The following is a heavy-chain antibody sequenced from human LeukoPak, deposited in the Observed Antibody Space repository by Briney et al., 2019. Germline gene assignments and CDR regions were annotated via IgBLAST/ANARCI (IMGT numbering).Heavy chain of an antibody. Sequence: SETLSLTCTVSDGSISSSSYYWGWIRQPPGKGLEWIGSIYYSGSTYYNPSLKSRVTISVDTSKNQFSLKLSSVTAADTAVYYCAREGDGYNYLDYWGQGTLVTVSS. CDR3: AREGDGYNYLDY. CDR1: DGSISSSSYY. D-gene: IGHD5-24*01. V-gene: IGHV4-39*07. J-gene: IGHJ4*02. CDR2: IYYSGST.